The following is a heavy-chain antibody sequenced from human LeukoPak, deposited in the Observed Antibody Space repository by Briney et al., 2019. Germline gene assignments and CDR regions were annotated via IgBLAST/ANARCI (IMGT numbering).Heavy chain of an antibody. Sequence: GGSLRLSCTVSGFTVSSNSWSWVRQAPGKGLEWVSFIYSGGNTHYSDSVKGRFTISRDNSKNTLYLQMNSLRAEDTAVYYCAAPYDSSGYYPYYFDYWGQGTLVTVSS. D-gene: IGHD3-22*01. CDR3: AAPYDSSGYYPYYFDY. CDR2: IYSGGNT. J-gene: IGHJ4*02. V-gene: IGHV3-53*05. CDR1: GFTVSSNS.